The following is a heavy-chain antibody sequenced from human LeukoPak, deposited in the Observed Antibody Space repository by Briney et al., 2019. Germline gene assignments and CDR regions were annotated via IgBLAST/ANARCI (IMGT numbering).Heavy chain of an antibody. D-gene: IGHD1-7*01. CDR2: INHSGNT. CDR1: GVSISSYF. V-gene: IGHV4-34*01. CDR3: ARASNYDWFDP. J-gene: IGHJ5*02. Sequence: SETLSLTCSVSGVSISSYFWSWIRQPPGKGLEWIGEINHSGNTNYNPSLKSRVTISVDTSKNQFSLKLSSVTAADTAVYYCARASNYDWFDPWGQGTLVTVSS.